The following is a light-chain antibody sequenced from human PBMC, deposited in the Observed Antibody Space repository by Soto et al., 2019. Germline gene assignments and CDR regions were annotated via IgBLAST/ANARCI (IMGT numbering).Light chain of an antibody. CDR1: SSNIGNNY. CDR3: GTWDSSLSAEV. Sequence: QSVLTQPPSVSAAPGQKVTISCSGSSSNIGNNYVSWYQQLPGTAPKLLIYDNNKRPSGIPARFSGSKSGTSATLGITGLQTGDEADYYCGTWDSSLSAEVFGGGTKVTVL. V-gene: IGLV1-51*01. J-gene: IGLJ3*02. CDR2: DNN.